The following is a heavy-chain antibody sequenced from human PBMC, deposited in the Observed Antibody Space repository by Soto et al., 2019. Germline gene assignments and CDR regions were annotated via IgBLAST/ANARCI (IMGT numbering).Heavy chain of an antibody. J-gene: IGHJ6*02. D-gene: IGHD3-16*01. CDR2: ISPYTGNT. Sequence: QVQLVQSGDEVKKPGASVKVSCKASGYIFVNYGIAWVRQAPGQGLEWMGWISPYTGNTHSATKVQGRLTMTTDTSASPAYMDLGSLTSGDTAVYYCVMVDNYVTPTPQDVWGQGTTVTVSS. CDR1: GYIFVNYG. CDR3: VMVDNYVTPTPQDV. V-gene: IGHV1-18*01.